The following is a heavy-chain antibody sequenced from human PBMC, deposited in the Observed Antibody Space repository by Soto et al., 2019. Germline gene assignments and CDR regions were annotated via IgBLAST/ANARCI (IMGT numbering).Heavy chain of an antibody. Sequence: QVQLVESGGGLVQPGGSLRLSCAASGFTFSDYYMSWIRQAPGKGLEWVSYISSSSSYTNYADSVKGRFTISRDNAKNSLYLQMNSLRAEDTAVYYCARNKLTATDAFDIWGQGTMVTVSS. D-gene: IGHD5-18*01. CDR2: ISSSSSYT. V-gene: IGHV3-11*06. CDR3: ARNKLTATDAFDI. J-gene: IGHJ3*02. CDR1: GFTFSDYY.